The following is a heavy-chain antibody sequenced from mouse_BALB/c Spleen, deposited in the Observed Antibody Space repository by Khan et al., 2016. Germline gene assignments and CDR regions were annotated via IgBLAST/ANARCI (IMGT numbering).Heavy chain of an antibody. J-gene: IGHJ3*01. D-gene: IGHD2-14*01. CDR2: IYPYNGGT. Sequence: EVQLQESGPELVKPGASVKISCKASGYTFTDYNMHWVKQSHGKSLEWIGYIYPYNGGTGYNQKFKSKATLTVDNSSSTAYMELRSLTSEDSAVXYCAGRRYDVGFAYWGQGTLVTVSA. CDR1: GYTFTDYN. CDR3: AGRRYDVGFAY. V-gene: IGHV1S29*02.